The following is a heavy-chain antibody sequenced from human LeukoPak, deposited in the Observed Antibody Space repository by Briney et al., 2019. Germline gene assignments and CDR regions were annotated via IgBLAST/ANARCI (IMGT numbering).Heavy chain of an antibody. CDR3: ARDSSYYDSSALDAFDI. Sequence: GGSLRLSRAASGFTVSSNYMNWVRQAPGKGLEWVSVISSGGTTYYADSVKGRFTISRDNPKNTLYLQMNSLRAEDTAVYYCARDSSYYDSSALDAFDIWGQGTMVTVSS. CDR1: GFTVSSNY. D-gene: IGHD3-22*01. CDR2: ISSGGTT. J-gene: IGHJ3*02. V-gene: IGHV3-53*01.